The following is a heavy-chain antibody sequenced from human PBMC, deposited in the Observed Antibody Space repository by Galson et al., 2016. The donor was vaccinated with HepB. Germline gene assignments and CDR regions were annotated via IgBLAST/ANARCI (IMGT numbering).Heavy chain of an antibody. V-gene: IGHV5-51*01. Sequence: QSGAEVKKPGESLKISCKTSGFSFATHWIAWVRQMPGKGLEWMGIIYAGDSETRYSPPFQGQVTISVDKSTAVAYLQWNSLKASDSAMYYCAGQRRNYGMDVWGQGTTVTVSS. J-gene: IGHJ6*02. CDR1: GFSFATHW. D-gene: IGHD1-1*01. CDR3: AGQRRNYGMDV. CDR2: IYAGDSET.